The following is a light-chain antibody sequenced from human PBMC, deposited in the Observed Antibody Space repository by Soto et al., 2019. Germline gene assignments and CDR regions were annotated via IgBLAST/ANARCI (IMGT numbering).Light chain of an antibody. CDR3: EQYGSTPLT. J-gene: IGKJ4*01. CDR1: QSVANNY. CDR2: DAS. V-gene: IGKV3-20*01. Sequence: EIVLTQSPGTLSLSPGVRATLSCRASQSVANNYLAWYQQKPGQAPRFLMYDASSRATGIPDRFSGSGSGTDFTLTISRLEPEDFAVYYCEQYGSTPLTFGGGTKVEIK.